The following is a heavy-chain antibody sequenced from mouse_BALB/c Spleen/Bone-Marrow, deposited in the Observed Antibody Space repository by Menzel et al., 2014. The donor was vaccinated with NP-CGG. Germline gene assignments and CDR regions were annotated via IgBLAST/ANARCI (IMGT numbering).Heavy chain of an antibody. CDR3: AITTVVNAMDY. J-gene: IGHJ4*01. CDR1: GYSITSGYT. V-gene: IGHV3-1*02. CDR2: IHYSGTT. D-gene: IGHD1-1*01. Sequence: EVQLQQSGPDLVKPSQSLSLTCTVTGYSITSGYTCHWIRQFPGNTLEWMGYIHYSGTTNYNPSLKSRISITRDTSKNQFFLQLNSVTTEDTATYYCAITTVVNAMDYRGQGTSVTVSS.